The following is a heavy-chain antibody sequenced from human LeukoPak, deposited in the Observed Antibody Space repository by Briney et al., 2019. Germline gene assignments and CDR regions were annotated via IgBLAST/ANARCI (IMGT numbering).Heavy chain of an antibody. CDR3: ARGGTRRHDH. Sequence: GGSLRLSCAASGFTFSTYWMSWVRQAPGNGLEWVANIKEDGSEKYYVDSVKGRFTISRDNANNLVYLQMNSLRAEDTAVYYCARGGTRRHDHWGQGTLVTVSS. D-gene: IGHD1-26*01. CDR2: IKEDGSEK. CDR1: GFTFSTYW. V-gene: IGHV3-7*01. J-gene: IGHJ4*02.